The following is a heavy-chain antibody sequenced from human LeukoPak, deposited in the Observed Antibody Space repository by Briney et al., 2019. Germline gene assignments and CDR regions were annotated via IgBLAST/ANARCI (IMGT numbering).Heavy chain of an antibody. CDR1: GGSITSSSYY. CDR2: IFYNGST. Sequence: SETLSLTCTVSGGSITSSSYYWGWIRQPPGKGLEWIGSIFYNGSTYYNPSLKSRVTISVDTSKTQFSLKLSSVTAADTAVYYCAKQQLVRCFDYWGQGTLVTVSS. J-gene: IGHJ4*02. D-gene: IGHD6-13*01. CDR3: AKQQLVRCFDY. V-gene: IGHV4-39*01.